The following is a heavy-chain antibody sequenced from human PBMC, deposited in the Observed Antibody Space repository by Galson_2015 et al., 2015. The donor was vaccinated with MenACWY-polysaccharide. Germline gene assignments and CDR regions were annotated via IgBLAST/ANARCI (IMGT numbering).Heavy chain of an antibody. CDR3: AKRMTTVGAFDI. Sequence: SLRLSCAASGFTFSSCAMRWVRQAPGKGLEWVSGISGSGGTTYYADSVQGRFTISRDNSTNTLYLQMNSLRAEDTAVYYCAKRMTTVGAFDIWGHGTMVTVSS. J-gene: IGHJ3*02. CDR1: GFTFSSCA. V-gene: IGHV3-23*01. D-gene: IGHD4-23*01. CDR2: ISGSGGTT.